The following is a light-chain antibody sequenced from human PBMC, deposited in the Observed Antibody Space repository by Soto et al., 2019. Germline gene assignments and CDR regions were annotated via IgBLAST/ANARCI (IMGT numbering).Light chain of an antibody. CDR3: PKYAGTDVHYF. J-gene: IGLJ1*01. CDR2: EVS. V-gene: IGLV2-8*01. Sequence: LTQPPSASGSPGQSVTISCTGTSSDIGYYNYVSWYQQYPGKAPKLLIYEVSKRPSGVPDRFSGSKSGNTASLTVSGLQAADEAGFIFPKYAGTDVHYFFGAGPKITVL. CDR1: SSDIGYYNY.